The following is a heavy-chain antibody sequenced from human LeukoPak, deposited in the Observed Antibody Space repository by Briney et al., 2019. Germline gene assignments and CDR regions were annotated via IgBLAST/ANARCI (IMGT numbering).Heavy chain of an antibody. J-gene: IGHJ4*02. CDR2: ISGSGGST. D-gene: IGHD2-15*01. CDR1: GFTFSSYG. V-gene: IGHV3-23*01. CDR3: ARAGGYCGRISCPYYFDY. Sequence: GGTLRLSCAASGFTFSSYGMSWVRQAPGKGLEWVSAISGSGGSTYYADSVKGRFTISRDNSKNTLYLQMNSLRSEDTAVYYCARAGGYCGRISCPYYFDYWGQGSLVAVSS.